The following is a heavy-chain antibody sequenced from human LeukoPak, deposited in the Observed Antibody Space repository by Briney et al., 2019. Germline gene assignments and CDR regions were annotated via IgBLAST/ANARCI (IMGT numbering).Heavy chain of an antibody. V-gene: IGHV3-23*01. Sequence: HPGGSLRLSCAASGFSFTNYAMSWVRQAPARGPEWLSSMKGGGETFYADSVKGRFTISRDNSKNTLYLQMNSLRAEDTAVYYCAKDFTRRPHNNWFDPWGQGTLVTVSS. J-gene: IGHJ5*02. CDR3: AKDFTRRPHNNWFDP. CDR1: GFSFTNYA. D-gene: IGHD2-15*01. CDR2: MKGGGET.